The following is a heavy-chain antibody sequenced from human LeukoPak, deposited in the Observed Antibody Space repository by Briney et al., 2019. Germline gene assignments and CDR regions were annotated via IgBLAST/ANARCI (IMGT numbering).Heavy chain of an antibody. Sequence: PGGSLRLSCAASGFTVSSNYMSWVRQAPGKGLEWVSVIYSGGSTYYADSVKGRFAISRDNSKNTLYLQMNSLRAEDTAVYYCAKGLKGRGLRYFDWVRPGFDYWGQGTLVTVSS. CDR2: IYSGGST. V-gene: IGHV3-66*01. CDR3: AKGLKGRGLRYFDWVRPGFDY. D-gene: IGHD3-9*01. CDR1: GFTVSSNY. J-gene: IGHJ4*02.